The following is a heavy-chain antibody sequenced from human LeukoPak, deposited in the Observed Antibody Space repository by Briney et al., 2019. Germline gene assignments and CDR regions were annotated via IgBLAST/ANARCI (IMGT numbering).Heavy chain of an antibody. CDR1: GGSISSGGYS. Sequence: SQTLSLTRAVSGGSISSGGYSWSWIRQPPGKGLEWIGYIYHSGSTYYNPSLKRRGAISVDRSKNQFSLMLSSVTAADTAVYYCARVCGLRVGKYYFDCGGQGTLVTVPS. D-gene: IGHD3-16*01. V-gene: IGHV4-30-2*01. CDR2: IYHSGST. CDR3: ARVCGLRVGKYYFDC. J-gene: IGHJ4*02.